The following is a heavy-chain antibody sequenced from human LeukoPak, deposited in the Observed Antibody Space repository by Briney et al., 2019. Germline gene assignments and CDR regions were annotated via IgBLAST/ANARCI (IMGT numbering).Heavy chain of an antibody. Sequence: GGSLGLSCAVSGFTFSSYTMSWVRQAPGKGLEWVSGISVSGGSTYYADSVKGRFTISRDNSKNTLYLQMNSLRAEDTAVYYCAKGRREGCTYSSGFGTDYWGQGTLVTVSS. CDR2: ISVSGGST. CDR1: GFTFSSYT. CDR3: AKGRREGCTYSSGFGTDY. J-gene: IGHJ4*02. V-gene: IGHV3-23*01. D-gene: IGHD6-25*01.